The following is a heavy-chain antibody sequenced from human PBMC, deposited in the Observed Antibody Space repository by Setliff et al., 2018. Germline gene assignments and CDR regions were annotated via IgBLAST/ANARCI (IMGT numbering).Heavy chain of an antibody. CDR1: GFGFSNYW. CDR3: ARDGHNVYYFDY. J-gene: IGHJ4*02. V-gene: IGHV3-74*01. CDR2: INSDGSST. Sequence: QTGGSLRLSCAASGFGFSNYWMHWVRQAPGKGLVWVSRINSDGSSTNYADSVKGQFTVSRDNAKNTLYLQMNSLRAEDTAVYYCARDGHNVYYFDYWGLGTLVTVSS. D-gene: IGHD1-1*01.